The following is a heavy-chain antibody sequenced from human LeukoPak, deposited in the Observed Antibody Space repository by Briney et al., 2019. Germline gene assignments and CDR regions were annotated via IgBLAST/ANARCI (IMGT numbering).Heavy chain of an antibody. J-gene: IGHJ4*02. V-gene: IGHV4-39*01. CDR1: GGSISSSSYY. D-gene: IGHD6-13*01. CDR3: ARGRSSSWTLYFDY. CDR2: IYYSGST. Sequence: SETLSLTCTVSGGSISSSSYYWGWIRQPPGKGLEWIGSIYYSGSTYYNPSLKSRVTISVDTSKNQFSLKLSSVTAADTAVYYCARGRSSSWTLYFDYWGQGTLVTVSS.